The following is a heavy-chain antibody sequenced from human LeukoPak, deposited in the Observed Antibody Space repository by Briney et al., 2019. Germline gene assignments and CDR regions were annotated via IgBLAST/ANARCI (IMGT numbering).Heavy chain of an antibody. CDR2: IYSSGST. CDR3: ARGLVATPSNWFDP. Sequence: SSETLSLTCTVSGGSISSGIYYWSWIRQPAGKGLEWIGRIYSSGSTNYNPSLKSRVTISVDTSKNQFSLKLTSVTAADTAVYYCARGLVATPSNWFDPWGQGNLVTVSS. V-gene: IGHV4-61*02. D-gene: IGHD5-12*01. CDR1: GGSISSGIYY. J-gene: IGHJ5*02.